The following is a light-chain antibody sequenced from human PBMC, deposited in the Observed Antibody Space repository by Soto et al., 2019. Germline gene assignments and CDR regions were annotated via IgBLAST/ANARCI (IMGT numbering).Light chain of an antibody. CDR1: SSDVGDYNY. J-gene: IGLJ1*01. CDR3: SSYTSSSTPYV. V-gene: IGLV2-14*01. CDR2: DVS. Sequence: QSALTQPASVSGSPGQSITISCTGTSSDVGDYNYVSWYQQHPGKAPKLMIYDVSNRPSGVSNRFSGSKSGNTASLTISGPQAEDEADYYCSSYTSSSTPYVLGTGTKVTVL.